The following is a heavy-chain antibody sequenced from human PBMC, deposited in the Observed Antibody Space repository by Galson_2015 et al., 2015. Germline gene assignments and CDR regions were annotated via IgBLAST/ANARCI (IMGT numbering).Heavy chain of an antibody. V-gene: IGHV3-30-3*01. J-gene: IGHJ6*02. CDR2: ISYDGSNK. D-gene: IGHD3-3*01. CDR1: GFTLSSYA. CDR3: AKDGRITIFGVVIPYGMDV. Sequence: SLRLSCAASGFTLSSYAMHWVRQAPGKGLEWVAVISYDGSNKYYAYSVKGRFTISRDNSKNTLYLQMNSLRAEDTAVYYCAKDGRITIFGVVIPYGMDVWGQGTTVTVSS.